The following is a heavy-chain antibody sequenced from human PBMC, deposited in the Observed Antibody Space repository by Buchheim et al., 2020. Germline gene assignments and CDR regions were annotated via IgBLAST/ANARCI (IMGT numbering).Heavy chain of an antibody. D-gene: IGHD6-19*01. CDR3: ARLLPSGWYYFDY. Sequence: QLQLQESGPGLVKPSETLSLTCTVSGGSISSSSYYWGWIRQPPGKGLEWIGSIYYSGSTYYNPSLKSRVTISVDTSQNQFSLKLSSVTAADTAVYYCARLLPSGWYYFDYWGQGTL. J-gene: IGHJ4*02. CDR1: GGSISSSSYY. CDR2: IYYSGST. V-gene: IGHV4-39*01.